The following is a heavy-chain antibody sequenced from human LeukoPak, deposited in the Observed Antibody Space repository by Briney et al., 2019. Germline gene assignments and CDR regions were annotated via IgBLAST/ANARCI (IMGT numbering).Heavy chain of an antibody. CDR2: IYTGGSA. V-gene: IGHV3-66*02. CDR3: ASESLSVAVALDY. J-gene: IGHJ4*02. D-gene: IGHD6-19*01. Sequence: GGSLRLSCAASGFAVSSNYMSWVRQAPGKGLEWVSVIYTGGSAYYADSVKGRFSISRDNSKNTLYLQLNRLRAEDTAVYYCASESLSVAVALDYWGQGTLVTVSS. CDR1: GFAVSSNY.